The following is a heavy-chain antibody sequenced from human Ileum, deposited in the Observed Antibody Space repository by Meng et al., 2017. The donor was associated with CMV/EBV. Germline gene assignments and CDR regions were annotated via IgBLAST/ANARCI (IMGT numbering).Heavy chain of an antibody. J-gene: IGHJ4*02. D-gene: IGHD5-12*01. V-gene: IGHV3-48*04. Sequence: GESLKISCAASGFSFSDCSMSWVRQSPGKGLEWIAYITGRSYTIYYADSVEGRFTISRDNAENSLYLQLSSLRAEDTGVYYCARVGPDSGYDFDYWGQG. CDR3: ARVGPDSGYDFDY. CDR1: GFSFSDCS. CDR2: ITGRSYTI.